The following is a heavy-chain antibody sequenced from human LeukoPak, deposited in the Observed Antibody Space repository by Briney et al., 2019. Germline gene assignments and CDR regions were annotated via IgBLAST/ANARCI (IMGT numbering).Heavy chain of an antibody. CDR3: ARTGTAYCGGDCYSPTYYFDY. CDR2: IYYSGST. J-gene: IGHJ4*02. V-gene: IGHV4-31*03. D-gene: IGHD2-21*02. Sequence: SETLSLTCTVSGGSISSGGYYRRWIRQHPGKGLEWIGYIYYSGSTYYNPSLKSRVTISVDTSKNQFSLKLSSVTAADTAVYYCARTGTAYCGGDCYSPTYYFDYWGRGTLVTVSS. CDR1: GGSISSGGYY.